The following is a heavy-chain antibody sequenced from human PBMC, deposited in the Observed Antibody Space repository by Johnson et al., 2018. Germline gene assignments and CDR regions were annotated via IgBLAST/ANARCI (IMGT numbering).Heavy chain of an antibody. CDR3: ARTIAARPEDYLYYGLDV. D-gene: IGHD6-6*01. CDR1: GGSISPYY. CDR2: VYYSGST. V-gene: IGHV4-59*01. J-gene: IGHJ6*02. Sequence: QVQLQESGPGLVKPSETLSLTCTVSGGSISPYYWRWIRQPPGKGLEGIGYVYYSGSTNYHHSLKSRVTISVDTSKNKFSLTLTSVTAADTAVYYCARTIAARPEDYLYYGLDVWGQGTTVTVSS.